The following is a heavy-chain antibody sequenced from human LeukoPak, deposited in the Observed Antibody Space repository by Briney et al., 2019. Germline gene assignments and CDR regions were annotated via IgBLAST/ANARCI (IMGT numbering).Heavy chain of an antibody. CDR2: ISSSSSYI. CDR3: ARGDIVVVPAAVYFDY. V-gene: IGHV3-21*01. CDR1: GFTFSSYS. Sequence: GGSLRLSCAASGFTFSSYSMNWVRQAPGKGLEWVSSISSSSSYIYYADSVKGRFTISRDNAKNSLYLQMNSLRAEDTAVYCCARGDIVVVPAAVYFDYWGQGTLVTVSS. J-gene: IGHJ4*02. D-gene: IGHD2-2*01.